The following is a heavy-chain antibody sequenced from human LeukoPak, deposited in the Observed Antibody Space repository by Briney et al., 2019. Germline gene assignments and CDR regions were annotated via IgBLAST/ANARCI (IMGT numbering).Heavy chain of an antibody. CDR1: GFTFSDYY. CDR2: ISSSGSTI. D-gene: IGHD4-17*01. CDR3: ASRHNYGDYYYYYYMDV. V-gene: IGHV3-11*04. J-gene: IGHJ6*03. Sequence: GESLRLSCAASGFTFSDYYMSWIRQAPGKGLEWVSYISSSGSTIYYADSVKGRFTISRDNAKNSLYLQMNRLRAEDTAVYYCASRHNYGDYYYYYYMDVWGKGTSVTVSS.